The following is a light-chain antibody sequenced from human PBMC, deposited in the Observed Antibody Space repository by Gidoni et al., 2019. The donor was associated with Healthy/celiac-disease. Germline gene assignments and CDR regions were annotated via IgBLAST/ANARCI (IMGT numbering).Light chain of an antibody. CDR3: QQTYFAPPFT. CDR1: QTIGSS. Sequence: DIQMTQSPSSLSASVGDRITISCRTSQTIGSSLNWYQQKPGKAPKVLIRAASSLQSGVPSRFSGSGSGTYFTLTISSLQPEDLGTYYCQQTYFAPPFTFXPXTKVEI. J-gene: IGKJ3*01. V-gene: IGKV1-39*01. CDR2: AAS.